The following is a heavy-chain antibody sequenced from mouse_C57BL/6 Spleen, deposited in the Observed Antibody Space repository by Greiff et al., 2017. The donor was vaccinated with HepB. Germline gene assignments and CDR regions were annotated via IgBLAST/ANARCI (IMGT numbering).Heavy chain of an antibody. D-gene: IGHD2-2*01. Sequence: VQLQQSGAELVKPGASVKLSCTASGFNIKDYYMHWVKQSTEQGLEWIGRIDPEDGETKYAPKFQGKATITADTSSNTAYLQLSSLTSEDTAVYYCASLWLRRGYFDVWGTGTTVTVSS. CDR2: IDPEDGET. J-gene: IGHJ1*03. CDR3: ASLWLRRGYFDV. V-gene: IGHV14-2*01. CDR1: GFNIKDYY.